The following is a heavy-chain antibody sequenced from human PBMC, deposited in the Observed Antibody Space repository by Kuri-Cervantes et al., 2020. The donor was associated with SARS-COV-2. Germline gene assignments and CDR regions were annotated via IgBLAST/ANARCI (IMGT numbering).Heavy chain of an antibody. CDR1: GFTFSNYA. CDR2: ISGWTAST. J-gene: IGHJ4*02. CDR3: ARDLRLGKSLDY. D-gene: IGHD7-27*01. V-gene: IGHV3-23*01. Sequence: GESLKISCAASGFTFSNYAMTWVRQAPGKGLEWVSAISGWTASTYYADSVKGRFTISRDNAKNSLYLQMSSLRAEDTAVYYCARDLRLGKSLDYWGQGTLVTVSS.